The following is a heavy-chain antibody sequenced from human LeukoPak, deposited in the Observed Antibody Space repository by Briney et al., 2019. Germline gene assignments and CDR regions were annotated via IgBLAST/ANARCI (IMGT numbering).Heavy chain of an antibody. Sequence: GGSLRLSCAASGFTFDDYAMHWVRQAPGKGLEWVSGISWNSGSIGYADSVKGRFTISRGNAKNSLYLQMNSLRAEDTALYYCAKTHYDFWSGYYDYWGQGTLVTVSS. CDR2: ISWNSGSI. V-gene: IGHV3-9*01. CDR3: AKTHYDFWSGYYDY. J-gene: IGHJ4*02. D-gene: IGHD3-3*01. CDR1: GFTFDDYA.